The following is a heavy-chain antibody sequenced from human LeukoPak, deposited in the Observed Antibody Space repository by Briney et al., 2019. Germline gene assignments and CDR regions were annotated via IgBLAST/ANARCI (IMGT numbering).Heavy chain of an antibody. D-gene: IGHD3-10*01. CDR3: ARGDGEVRGVTLDY. J-gene: IGHJ4*02. V-gene: IGHV1-8*01. CDR2: MNPNSGNT. CDR1: GYTFTSYD. Sequence: GASVKVSCKASGYTFTSYDINWVRQATGQGLEWMGWMNPNSGNTGYAQKFQGRVTMTRNTSISTAYMELSSLRSEDTAVYYCARGDGEVRGVTLDYWGQGTLVTVSS.